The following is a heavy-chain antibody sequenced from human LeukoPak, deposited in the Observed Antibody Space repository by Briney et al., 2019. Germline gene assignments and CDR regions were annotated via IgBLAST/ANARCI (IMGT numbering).Heavy chain of an antibody. D-gene: IGHD2-2*01. CDR1: GGSISSGGYS. CDR3: AREGLGYCSSTSCSYFDY. Sequence: SETLSLTCTVSGGSISSGGYSWSWIRQHPGKGLEWIGYIYYSGSTYYNPSLKSRVTISVDTSKNQFSLKLSSVTAADTAVYYCAREGLGYCSSTSCSYFDYWGQGTLVTVSS. V-gene: IGHV4-31*03. CDR2: IYYSGST. J-gene: IGHJ4*02.